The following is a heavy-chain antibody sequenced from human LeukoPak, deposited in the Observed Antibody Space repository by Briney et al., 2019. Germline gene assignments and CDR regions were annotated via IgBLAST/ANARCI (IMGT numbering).Heavy chain of an antibody. D-gene: IGHD3-10*01. CDR1: GFTFSSYA. V-gene: IGHV3-23*01. Sequence: PGGSLRLSCAASGFTFSSYAMSWVRQAPGKGLEWVSAISGSGGSTYYADSVKGRFTISRDNSKKTLYLQMNSLRAEDTAVYYCAKDGTVLLWFGELLSSYFDYWGQGTLVTVSS. CDR2: ISGSGGST. J-gene: IGHJ4*02. CDR3: AKDGTVLLWFGELLSSYFDY.